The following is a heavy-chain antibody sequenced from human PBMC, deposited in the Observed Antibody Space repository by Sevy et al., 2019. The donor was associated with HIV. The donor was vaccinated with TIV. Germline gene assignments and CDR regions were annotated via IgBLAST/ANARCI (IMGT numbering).Heavy chain of an antibody. CDR1: GFTFSNFA. V-gene: IGHV3-23*01. Sequence: GGYLRLSCAASGFTFSNFAMSWVRQAPGKGLEWVSALSGSGLTTYYADSVKGRFTISRDNSQNTVYLEMDSLRAEDTAIYYCAKDMYCSGGSCYYKYLHVMDVWSHGTTVTVSS. CDR3: AKDMYCSGGSCYYKYLHVMDV. D-gene: IGHD2-15*01. CDR2: LSGSGLTT. J-gene: IGHJ6*02.